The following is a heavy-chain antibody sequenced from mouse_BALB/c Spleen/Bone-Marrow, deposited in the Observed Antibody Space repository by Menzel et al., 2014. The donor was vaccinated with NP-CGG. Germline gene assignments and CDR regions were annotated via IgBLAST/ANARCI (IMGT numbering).Heavy chain of an antibody. Sequence: QVQLQQSGPELVKPGATVRISCKASGYTFTSYYIHWVKQRPGQGLEWIGWIYPGNVNTKYNEKFKGKATLTADKSPSTAYMQLSSLTSEDSAVYFCARERRSRAMDYWGQGTSVTVSS. CDR2: IYPGNVNT. CDR1: GYTFTSYY. J-gene: IGHJ4*01. V-gene: IGHV1S56*01. CDR3: ARERRSRAMDY.